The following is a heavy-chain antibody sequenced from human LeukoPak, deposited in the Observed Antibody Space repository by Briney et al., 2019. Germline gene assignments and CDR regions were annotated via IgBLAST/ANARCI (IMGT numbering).Heavy chain of an antibody. Sequence: GGSLRLSCAASGFTFSSYWMSWVRQAPGKGLEWVANIKQDGSEKYYVDSVKGRFTISRDNAKNSLYLQMNSLRAEDTAVYYCARGGEQWLVRTFDYWGQGTLVTVSS. V-gene: IGHV3-7*04. CDR2: IKQDGSEK. CDR3: ARGGEQWLVRTFDY. J-gene: IGHJ4*02. CDR1: GFTFSSYW. D-gene: IGHD6-19*01.